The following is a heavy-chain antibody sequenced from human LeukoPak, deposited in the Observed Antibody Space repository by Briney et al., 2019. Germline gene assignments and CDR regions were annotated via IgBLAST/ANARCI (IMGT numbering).Heavy chain of an antibody. CDR2: ISSSGSTI. D-gene: IGHD1-26*01. CDR1: GFTFSSYE. V-gene: IGHV3-48*03. Sequence: GESLRLSCAASGFTFSSYEMNWVRQAPGKGLEWVSYISSSGSTIYYADSVKGRFTISRDNAKNSLYLQMNSLRAEDTAVYYCARESPWDSWFDPWGQGTLVTVSS. CDR3: ARESPWDSWFDP. J-gene: IGHJ5*02.